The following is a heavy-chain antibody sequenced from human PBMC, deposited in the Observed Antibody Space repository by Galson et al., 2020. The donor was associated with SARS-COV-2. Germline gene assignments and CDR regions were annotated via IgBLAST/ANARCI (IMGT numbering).Heavy chain of an antibody. Sequence: GGSLRLSCSASGFIFSDYAMHWVRQAPGKGLEYVSAISSNGGTSFYADSVNGRFTMSRDNSKNTLYLQMNSLRAEDTAVYYCARGVAGIRSTKKDVWGQGTTVTVSS. CDR3: ARGVAGIRSTKKDV. CDR1: GFIFSDYA. V-gene: IGHV3-64*04. J-gene: IGHJ6*02. CDR2: ISSNGGTS. D-gene: IGHD6-19*01.